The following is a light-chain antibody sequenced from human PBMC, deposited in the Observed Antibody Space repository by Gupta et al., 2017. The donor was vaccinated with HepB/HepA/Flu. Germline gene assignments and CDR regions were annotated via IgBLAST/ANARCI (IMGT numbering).Light chain of an antibody. CDR1: SGAGTSRYY. V-gene: IGLV7-43*01. Sequence: TVVSLHSPLPVSPGWTLPLTCASSSGAGTSRYYPNWSQQKPGRAPRPLNYTTSNRPSWTPARFSGSLLGSKAALTLSGVQAEDEAEYYCLLYDGGAHGVFGGGTKLTVL. J-gene: IGLJ3*02. CDR3: LLYDGGAHGV. CDR2: TTS.